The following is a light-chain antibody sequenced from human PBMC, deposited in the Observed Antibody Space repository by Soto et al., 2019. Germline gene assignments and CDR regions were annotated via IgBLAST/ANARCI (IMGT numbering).Light chain of an antibody. CDR3: QQYGGSPYT. V-gene: IGKV3-20*01. CDR1: QSVNSNY. Sequence: EIVLTQSPGTLSLSPGERATLSCRASQSVNSNYLAWYQQRPGQAPRLLIYGASSRATGIPDRFSGSGSGTDFTLTISRLEPEDFAVYFCQQYGGSPYTFGQGTKLAIK. J-gene: IGKJ2*01. CDR2: GAS.